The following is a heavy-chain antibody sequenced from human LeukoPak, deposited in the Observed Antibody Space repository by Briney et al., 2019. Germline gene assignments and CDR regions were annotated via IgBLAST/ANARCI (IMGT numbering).Heavy chain of an antibody. CDR1: GYTLTELS. CDR3: ATDPVGYCNADGCYSVDY. J-gene: IGHJ4*02. Sequence: SSVKVSCKVSGYTLTELSMHWVRQAPGKGLEWMGGFDPEHGETVYAQKFQGRLTMTEDTSTHTAYMELSSLRSDDTAVYYCATDPVGYCNADGCYSVDYWGQGTLVTVSS. D-gene: IGHD2-15*01. V-gene: IGHV1-24*01. CDR2: FDPEHGET.